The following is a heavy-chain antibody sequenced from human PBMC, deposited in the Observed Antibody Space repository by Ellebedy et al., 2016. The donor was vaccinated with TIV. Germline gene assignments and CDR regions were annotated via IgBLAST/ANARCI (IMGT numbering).Heavy chain of an antibody. CDR2: IYYSGST. V-gene: IGHV4-28*01. CDR3: ARIHVRGPRYFDL. Sequence: SQTLSLTCXVSGYSISSSNWWGWIRQPPGKGLEWIGYIYYSGSTYYNPSLKSRVTMSVDTSKNQFSLKLSSVTAVDTAVYYCARIHVRGPRYFDLWGRGTLVTVSS. J-gene: IGHJ2*01. D-gene: IGHD3-3*01. CDR1: GYSISSSNW.